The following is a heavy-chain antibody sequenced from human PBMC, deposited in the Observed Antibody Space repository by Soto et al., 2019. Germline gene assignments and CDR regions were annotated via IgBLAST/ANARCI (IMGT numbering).Heavy chain of an antibody. D-gene: IGHD3-3*01. CDR1: GGSISSYY. CDR2: IYYSGST. J-gene: IGHJ4*02. Sequence: SETLSLTCTVSGGSISSYYWSWIRQPPGKGLEWIGYIYYSGSTNYNPSLKSRVTISVDTSKNQFSLKLSSVTAADTAVYYCAREGHYDFWSGYYILDYWGQGTLVTVSS. CDR3: AREGHYDFWSGYYILDY. V-gene: IGHV4-59*01.